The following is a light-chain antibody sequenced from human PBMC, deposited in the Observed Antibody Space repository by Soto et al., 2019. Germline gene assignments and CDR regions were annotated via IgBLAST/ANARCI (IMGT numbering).Light chain of an antibody. CDR2: AAS. J-gene: IGKJ1*01. V-gene: IGKV1-17*01. CDR1: QDSRNG. CDR3: LQHNTYPWT. Sequence: DIQMTQSPSSLSASYGESATIXXRSSQDSRNGLVWYQQKPGKAPKRXIYAASSLQSGVPSRFSGSGAGTEFTLTISSLQPEDFATYYCLQHNTYPWTFGQGTKVEIK.